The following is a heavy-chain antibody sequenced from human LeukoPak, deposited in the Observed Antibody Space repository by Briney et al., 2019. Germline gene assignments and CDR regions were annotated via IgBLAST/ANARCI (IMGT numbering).Heavy chain of an antibody. J-gene: IGHJ3*02. CDR1: GGSISSSSYY. CDR3: ARDRGKITMIVVVSSYDAFDI. Sequence: PSETLSLTCTVSGGSISSSSYYWGWIRQPPGKGLEWIGSIYYSGSTYYNPSLKSRVTISVDTSKNQFSLKLSSVTAADTAVYYCARDRGKITMIVVVSSYDAFDIWGQGTMVTVSS. D-gene: IGHD3-22*01. CDR2: IYYSGST. V-gene: IGHV4-39*07.